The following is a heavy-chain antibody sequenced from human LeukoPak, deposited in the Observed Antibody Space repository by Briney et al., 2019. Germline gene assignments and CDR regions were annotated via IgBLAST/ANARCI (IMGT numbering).Heavy chain of an antibody. J-gene: IGHJ6*02. CDR3: ARDGNSGWYTGENYYYYGMDV. D-gene: IGHD6-19*01. V-gene: IGHV3-30-3*01. CDR2: ISYDGTNK. CDR1: GFTFSSFA. Sequence: GRSLRLSCAASGFTFSSFAMHWVRQAPDKGLEWVAVISYDGTNKDYADSVKGRFTMSRDNSKNTLYLQMHSLRLEDTALYYCARDGNSGWYTGENYYYYGMDVWGQGTTVTVSS.